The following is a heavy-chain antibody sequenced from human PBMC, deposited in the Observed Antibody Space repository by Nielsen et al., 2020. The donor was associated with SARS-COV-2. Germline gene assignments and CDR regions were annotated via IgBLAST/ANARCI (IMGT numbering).Heavy chain of an antibody. CDR2: INHLGGT. Sequence: RQAPGKGLEWIGEINHLGGTNYNPSLKSRVTISVDTSKNQFSLKLSSVTAADTAVYYCARGYRTGYCSGGSCYGPVDYWGQGTLVTVSS. D-gene: IGHD2-15*01. V-gene: IGHV4-34*01. J-gene: IGHJ4*02. CDR3: ARGYRTGYCSGGSCYGPVDY.